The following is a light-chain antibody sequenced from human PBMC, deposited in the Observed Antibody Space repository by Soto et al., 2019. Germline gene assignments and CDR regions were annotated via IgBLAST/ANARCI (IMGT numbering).Light chain of an antibody. V-gene: IGKV2-28*01. Sequence: DIVMTQSPLSLPVTPGEPASISCRSSQSLLHTNGYNYLDWYLQKPGQSPQLLIFVASHRASGVPDRFSGSGSGTDFTLKITRVEAEDVGVYYCMQSLQNPFTFGPGNKVDIK. CDR3: MQSLQNPFT. CDR1: QSLLHTNGYNY. CDR2: VAS. J-gene: IGKJ3*01.